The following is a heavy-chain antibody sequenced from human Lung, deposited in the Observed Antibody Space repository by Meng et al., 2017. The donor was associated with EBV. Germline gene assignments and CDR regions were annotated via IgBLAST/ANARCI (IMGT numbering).Heavy chain of an antibody. Sequence: VQMVQPGSEWKQPGASVKVSCRPSGYTFTSYAINWVRQAPGQGPDWMGWIDPNTGNPTYDQGFTGRFVFSLDTSVSTAYLQINSLRADDTAVYYCARDSPLDGYSLLDYWGQGTLVTVSS. V-gene: IGHV7-4-1*02. CDR3: ARDSPLDGYSLLDY. CDR1: GYTFTSYA. D-gene: IGHD5-24*01. J-gene: IGHJ4*02. CDR2: IDPNTGNP.